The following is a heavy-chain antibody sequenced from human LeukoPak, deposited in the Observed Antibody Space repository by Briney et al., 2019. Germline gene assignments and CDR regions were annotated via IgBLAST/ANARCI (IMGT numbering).Heavy chain of an antibody. J-gene: IGHJ4*02. V-gene: IGHV1-69*13. CDR2: IIPVFGTA. CDR3: ARNWGSPTRALRYYFDY. CDR1: GGTFSSYA. Sequence: SVKVSCKASGGTFSSYAISWVRQAPGQGLEWMGGIIPVFGTANYAQKFQGRVTVTADESTSTAYMELSSLRSEDTAVYYCARNWGSPTRALRYYFDYWGQGTLVTVSS. D-gene: IGHD3-16*01.